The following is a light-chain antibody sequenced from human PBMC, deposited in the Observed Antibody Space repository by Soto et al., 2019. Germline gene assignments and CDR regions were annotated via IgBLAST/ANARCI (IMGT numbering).Light chain of an antibody. J-gene: IGKJ1*01. CDR2: KAS. CDR1: QTISSW. V-gene: IGKV1-5*03. Sequence: ILITQYTSPLSAFVGDRVTITFRASQTISSWLAWYQQKPGKAPKLLIYKASTLKSGVPSRFSGSGSGTEFTLTISSLQPDDFATYYCQHYNSYSEAFGQGTKVDIK. CDR3: QHYNSYSEA.